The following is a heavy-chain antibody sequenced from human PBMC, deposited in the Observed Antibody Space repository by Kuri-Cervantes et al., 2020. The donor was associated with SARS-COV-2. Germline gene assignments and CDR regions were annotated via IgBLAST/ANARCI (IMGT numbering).Heavy chain of an antibody. V-gene: IGHV1-69*13. CDR2: IIPIFGTA. CDR3: ARPYIDYYDSSGYYPLSPHYYYYGMDV. J-gene: IGHJ6*02. D-gene: IGHD3-22*01. Sequence: SVKVSCKASGGTFSSYAISWVRQAPGQGLEWMGGIIPIFGTANYAQKFQGRVTITADESTSTAYMELSSLRSEDTAVYYCARPYIDYYDSSGYYPLSPHYYYYGMDVWGQGTTVTVSS. CDR1: GGTFSSYA.